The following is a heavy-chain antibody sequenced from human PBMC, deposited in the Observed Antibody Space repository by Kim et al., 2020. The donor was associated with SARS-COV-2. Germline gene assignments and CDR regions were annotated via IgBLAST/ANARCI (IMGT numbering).Heavy chain of an antibody. Sequence: GGSLRLSCAASGFTFSGNVMNWVRQAPGKGLEWVSSISSGSSYIYYADSVKGRFTISRDNAKNSLYLQMNSLRAEDTAVYYCARDLSRDVNTPIDYWGQGTLVTVSS. J-gene: IGHJ4*02. CDR2: ISSGSSYI. D-gene: IGHD2-2*01. V-gene: IGHV3-21*01. CDR1: GFTFSGNV. CDR3: ARDLSRDVNTPIDY.